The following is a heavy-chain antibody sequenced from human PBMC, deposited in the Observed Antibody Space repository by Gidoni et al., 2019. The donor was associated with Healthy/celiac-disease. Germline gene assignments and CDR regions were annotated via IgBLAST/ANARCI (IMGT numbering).Heavy chain of an antibody. V-gene: IGHV3-30*18. D-gene: IGHD3-3*01. CDR3: AKDPKRITIFDPILGYFDY. CDR1: GFTFSSYG. Sequence: QVQLVESGGGVVQPGRSLRLSCAASGFTFSSYGMHWVRQAPGKGLEWVAVISYDGSNKYYADSVKGRFTISRDNSKNTLYLQMNSLRAEDTAVYYCAKDPKRITIFDPILGYFDYWGQGTLVTVSS. CDR2: ISYDGSNK. J-gene: IGHJ4*02.